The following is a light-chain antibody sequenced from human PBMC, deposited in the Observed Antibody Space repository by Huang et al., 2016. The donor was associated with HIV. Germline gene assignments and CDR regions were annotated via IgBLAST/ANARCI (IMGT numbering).Light chain of an antibody. CDR1: QGIRNE. V-gene: IGKV1-6*01. J-gene: IGKJ2*01. Sequence: IQMTQSPSSLSASVGARVTITCRARQGIRNELGGYQQKTGKEPKLLIYAASSLQSVVPSRFSGSGSGTDFTLTISSLHPEDFATYYCLQDYNYPHTFGQGTKLEIK. CDR2: AAS. CDR3: LQDYNYPHT.